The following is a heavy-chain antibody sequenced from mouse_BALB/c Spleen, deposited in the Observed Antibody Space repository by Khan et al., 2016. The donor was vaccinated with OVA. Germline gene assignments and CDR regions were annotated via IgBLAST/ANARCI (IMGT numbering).Heavy chain of an antibody. CDR2: IWSDGST. D-gene: IGHD2-10*01. V-gene: IGHV2-6-1*01. Sequence: QVQLKESGPGLVAPSQSLSITCTISGFSLTNYGVHWVRQPPGKGLEWLVVIWSDGSTTYNSALKSRLTISKDNSKSQVFLQMNSLQSEDTAVYFCARQPYYHYNLRDYWGQGTSVTVSS. CDR3: ARQPYYHYNLRDY. CDR1: GFSLTNYG. J-gene: IGHJ4*01.